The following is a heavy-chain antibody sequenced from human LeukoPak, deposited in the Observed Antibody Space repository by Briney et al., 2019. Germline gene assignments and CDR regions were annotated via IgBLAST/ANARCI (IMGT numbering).Heavy chain of an antibody. CDR1: GFTFSSYA. CDR2: ISYDGSNK. Sequence: PGRSLRLSCAASGFTFSSYAMHWVRQAPGKGLEWVAVISYDGSNKYYADSVKGRFTISRDNSKNTLYLQMNSLRAEDTAVYYCARRYCSSTSCETYFDYWGQGTLVTISS. D-gene: IGHD2-2*01. CDR3: ARRYCSSTSCETYFDY. V-gene: IGHV3-30*04. J-gene: IGHJ4*02.